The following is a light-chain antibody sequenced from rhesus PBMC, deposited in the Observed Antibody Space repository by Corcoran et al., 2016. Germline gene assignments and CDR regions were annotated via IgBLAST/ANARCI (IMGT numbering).Light chain of an antibody. CDR2: DAS. CDR3: QQPYTYPRT. V-gene: IGKV1-25*01. J-gene: IGKJ1*01. CDR1: QGIRNY. Sequence: DIQMTQSPSSLSASVGDTVTIPCQASQGIRNYLAWYQQKPGKAPKSLIYDASTLQSGVPSRFSGSGSGTEFTITISSLQPEDFATYYGQQPYTYPRTFGQGSKVEIK.